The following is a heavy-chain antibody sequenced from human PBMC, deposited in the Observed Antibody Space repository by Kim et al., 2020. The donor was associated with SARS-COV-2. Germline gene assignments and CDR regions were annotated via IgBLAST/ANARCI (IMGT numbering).Heavy chain of an antibody. CDR2: VYCGDT. D-gene: IGHD1-1*01. CDR1: RGSVSSDSYF. J-gene: IGHJ4*02. V-gene: IGHV4-61*01. CDR3: ARVGNFEGVY. Sequence: SETLSLTCTVSRGSVSSDSYFWTWIRQPPGKGLEWIGNVYCGDTNYNPSLKRRVTILSDTSTNQFFLRLTSVTAADPAVYYCARVGNFEGVYWGQETLVTVSS.